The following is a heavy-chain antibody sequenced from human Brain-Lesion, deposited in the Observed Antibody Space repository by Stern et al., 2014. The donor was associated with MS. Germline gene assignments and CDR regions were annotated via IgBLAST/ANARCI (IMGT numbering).Heavy chain of an antibody. CDR3: ARMREYCSGGICFAGYYDS. CDR2: IFSTGET. D-gene: IGHD2-15*01. Sequence: QITLKDGPVLVKPTETLTLTCSVSGFSLSNAAMGVSWIRQPPGKALECLAHIFSTGETAYSTSLKSRLTISKDTSRSQVVLTMTNMDPVDTATYYCARMREYCSGGICFAGYYDSWGQGTLVTVSS. V-gene: IGHV2-26*01. CDR1: GFSLSNAAMG. J-gene: IGHJ4*02.